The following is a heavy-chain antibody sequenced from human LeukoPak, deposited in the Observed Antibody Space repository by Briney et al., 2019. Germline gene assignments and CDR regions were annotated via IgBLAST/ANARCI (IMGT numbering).Heavy chain of an antibody. CDR3: ARTVAKTADWYFDL. CDR1: GSTFSSYA. D-gene: IGHD2-15*01. Sequence: ASVKVSCKASGSTFSSYAISWVRQAPGQGLEWMGRIIPILGIANYAQKFQGRVTITADKSTSTAYMELSSLRSEDTAVYYCARTVAKTADWYFDLWGRGTLVTVSS. V-gene: IGHV1-69*04. J-gene: IGHJ2*01. CDR2: IIPILGIA.